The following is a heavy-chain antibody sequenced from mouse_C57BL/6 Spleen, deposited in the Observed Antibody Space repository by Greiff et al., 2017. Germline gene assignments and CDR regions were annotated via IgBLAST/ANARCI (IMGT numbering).Heavy chain of an antibody. CDR1: GYAFTNYL. CDR3: ARCYYGSSYGFDY. D-gene: IGHD1-1*01. J-gene: IGHJ2*01. CDR2: INPGSGGT. V-gene: IGHV1-54*01. Sequence: QVQLKQSGAELVRPGTSVKVSCKASGYAFTNYLIEWVKQRPGQGLEWIGVINPGSGGTNYNEKFKGKATLTADKSSSTAYMQLSSLTSEDSAVYFCARCYYGSSYGFDYWGQGTTLTVSS.